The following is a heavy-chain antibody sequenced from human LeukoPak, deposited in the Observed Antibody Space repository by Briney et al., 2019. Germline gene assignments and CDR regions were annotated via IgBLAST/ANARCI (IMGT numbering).Heavy chain of an antibody. Sequence: SETLSLTCTVSGYSISSGYYWGWIRQPPGKGLEWIGSIYHSGSTYYNPSLKSRVTISVDTSKNQFSLKLSSVTAADTAVYYCARGGQYGGYDFYFDYWGQGTLVTVSS. D-gene: IGHD5-12*01. CDR2: IYHSGST. V-gene: IGHV4-38-2*02. CDR1: GYSISSGYY. J-gene: IGHJ4*02. CDR3: ARGGQYGGYDFYFDY.